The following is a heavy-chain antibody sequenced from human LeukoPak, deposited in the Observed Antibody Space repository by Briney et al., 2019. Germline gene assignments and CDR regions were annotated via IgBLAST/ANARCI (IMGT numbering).Heavy chain of an antibody. V-gene: IGHV4-59*08. D-gene: IGHD3-3*01. CDR2: IYYRGST. CDR3: ARHNFGVVGGIGYYYYMDV. CDR1: GGSISSYY. J-gene: IGHJ6*03. Sequence: KPSETLSLTCTVCGGSISSYYWSWLRQPPGEGVEWLGYIYYRGSTNYIPSLKSRVTISVDTSKNQFSLKLSSVTAADTAVYYCARHNFGVVGGIGYYYYMDVWGKGTTVTVSS.